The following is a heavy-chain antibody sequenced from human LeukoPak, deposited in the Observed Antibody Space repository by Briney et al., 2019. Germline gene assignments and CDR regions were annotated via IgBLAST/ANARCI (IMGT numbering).Heavy chain of an antibody. CDR2: ISAYNGNT. D-gene: IGHD3-22*01. J-gene: IGHJ3*02. CDR1: GYTFTSYG. CDR3: ARRDYYDSSGGAFDI. V-gene: IGHV1-18*01. Sequence: ASVKVSCKASGYTFTSYGISWVRQAPGQGLEWMGWISAYNGNTNYAQKLQGRVTMTTDTSTSTAYMELRSLRSDDTAVYYCARRDYYDSSGGAFDIWGQGTMVTVSS.